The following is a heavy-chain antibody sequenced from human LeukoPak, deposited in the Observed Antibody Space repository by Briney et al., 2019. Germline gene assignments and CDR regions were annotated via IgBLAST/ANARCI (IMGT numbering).Heavy chain of an antibody. CDR1: GFTFSSYA. CDR3: ARGVDYYDSGGTIYY. J-gene: IGHJ4*02. Sequence: PGRSLRLSCAASGFTFSSYAMHWVRQAPGKGLEWVAVVWYDGSKTCSADSVKGRITISRDDSKNTLYLQMNSLRAEDTAVYYCARGVDYYDSGGTIYYWGQGTLVTVSS. D-gene: IGHD3-22*01. V-gene: IGHV3-33*01. CDR2: VWYDGSKT.